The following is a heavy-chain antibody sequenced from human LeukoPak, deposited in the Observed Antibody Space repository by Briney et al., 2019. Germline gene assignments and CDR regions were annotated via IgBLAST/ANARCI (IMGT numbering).Heavy chain of an antibody. V-gene: IGHV4-39*07. CDR2: IYDSGRT. CDR1: GGSISSSGYY. Sequence: SETLSLTCNVSGGSISSSGYYWGWIRQPPGKGLEWIGSIYDSGRTYYNPSLKSRVTISVDTSRNQFSLKLTSVTAADTAVYFCARGGFYGHPFDFGGQGTLVTVSS. CDR3: ARGGFYGHPFDF. D-gene: IGHD3-10*01. J-gene: IGHJ4*02.